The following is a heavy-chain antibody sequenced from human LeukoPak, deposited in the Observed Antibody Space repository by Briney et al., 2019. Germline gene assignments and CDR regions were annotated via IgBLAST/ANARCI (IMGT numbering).Heavy chain of an antibody. J-gene: IGHJ4*02. CDR2: IYTSGST. D-gene: IGHD2-21*02. CDR1: GGSISSGSYY. CDR3: VRLGHCGGDCYLDY. V-gene: IGHV4-61*02. Sequence: SETLSLTCTVSGGSISSGSYYWSWIRQPAGKGLEWIGRIYTSGSTDYNPSLKSRVTISVDTSKNQFSLKLSSVTAADTAVYYCVRLGHCGGDCYLDYWGQGTLVTVSS.